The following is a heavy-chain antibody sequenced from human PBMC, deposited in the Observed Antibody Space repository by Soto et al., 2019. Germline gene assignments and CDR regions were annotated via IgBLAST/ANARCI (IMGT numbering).Heavy chain of an antibody. CDR2: INSDGSGT. J-gene: IGHJ6*02. CDR1: GFDFSNSW. V-gene: IGHV3-74*01. D-gene: IGHD2-15*01. CDR3: AQDTAYAMDV. Sequence: EVQLVESGGGLVQPGGSLRLSCAASGFDFSNSWIHWVRQGPGKGLVWVSHINSDGSGTTYADSVKGRFTISRDNAKNTVYLQMNILRAEDTAVYYCAQDTAYAMDVWGQGTTVTVSS.